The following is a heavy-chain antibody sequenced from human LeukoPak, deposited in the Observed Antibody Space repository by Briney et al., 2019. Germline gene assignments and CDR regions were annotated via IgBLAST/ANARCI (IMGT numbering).Heavy chain of an antibody. D-gene: IGHD2-15*01. J-gene: IGHJ4*02. CDR2: IRSKAYGETT. Sequence: GESLEISCTVSGFPFGDYHMTWFRQAPGKGVEGVGGIRSKAYGETTQYAASVKGRFSISRDDSKSIAYLQMNSLRTEDTAVYYCTRDGRGSNFDYWGQGTLVTVSS. V-gene: IGHV3-49*03. CDR3: TRDGRGSNFDY. CDR1: GFPFGDYH.